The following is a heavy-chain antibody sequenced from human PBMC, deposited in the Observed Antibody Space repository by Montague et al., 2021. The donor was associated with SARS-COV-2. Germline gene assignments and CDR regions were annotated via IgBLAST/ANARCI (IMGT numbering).Heavy chain of an antibody. CDR2: TYYRSKWHY. CDR1: GDSVSSNNVA. CDR3: ARDPHIGSTWSFSGYGMDV. J-gene: IGHJ6*02. Sequence: CAISGDSVSSNNVAWNWIRQSPSRGLEWLGRTYYRSKWHYDYAESVKSRILIIPNTSEHQFSLQLNSVTPEDTAVYYCARDPHIGSTWSFSGYGMDVWGQGTTVTVSS. V-gene: IGHV6-1*01. D-gene: IGHD6-13*01.